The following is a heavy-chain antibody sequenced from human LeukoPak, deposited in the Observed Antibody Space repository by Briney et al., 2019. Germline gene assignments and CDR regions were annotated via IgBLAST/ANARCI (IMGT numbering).Heavy chain of an antibody. Sequence: PGGSLRLSCAASGFTFSSYGMHWVRQAPGKGLEWVAVISYDGSNKYYADSVKGRFTVSRDNSKNTLYLQMNTLRAEDTAVYYCAKDLRGISSSSPDYWGQGTLVTVSS. CDR1: GFTFSSYG. V-gene: IGHV3-30*18. CDR2: ISYDGSNK. D-gene: IGHD6-6*01. CDR3: AKDLRGISSSSPDY. J-gene: IGHJ4*02.